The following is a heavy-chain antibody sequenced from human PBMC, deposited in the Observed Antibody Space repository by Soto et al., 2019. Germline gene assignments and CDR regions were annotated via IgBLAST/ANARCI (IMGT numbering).Heavy chain of an antibody. CDR1: GFTFSSYG. D-gene: IGHD1-26*01. CDR2: ISYDGSNK. Sequence: GGSLRLSCAASGFTFSSYGMHWVRQAPGKGLEWVAVISYDGSNKYYADSVKGRFTISRDNSKNTLYLQMNSLRAEDTAVYYCAKERERDPYYYYYGMDVWGQGTTVTVSS. V-gene: IGHV3-30*18. J-gene: IGHJ6*02. CDR3: AKERERDPYYYYYGMDV.